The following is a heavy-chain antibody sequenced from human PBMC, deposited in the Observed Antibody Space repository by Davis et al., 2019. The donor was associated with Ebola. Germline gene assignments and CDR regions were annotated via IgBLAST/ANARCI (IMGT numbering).Heavy chain of an antibody. CDR3: ARAGTNDYGYFQH. CDR2: IKQDGSEK. J-gene: IGHJ1*01. CDR1: GFTFSSYW. D-gene: IGHD4-17*01. V-gene: IGHV3-7*01. Sequence: PGGSLRLSCAASGFTFSSYWMSWVRQAPGKGLEWVANIKQDGSEKYYVDSVKGRFTISRDNAKNSLYLQMNSLRAEDTAVYYCARAGTNDYGYFQHWGQGTLVTVSS.